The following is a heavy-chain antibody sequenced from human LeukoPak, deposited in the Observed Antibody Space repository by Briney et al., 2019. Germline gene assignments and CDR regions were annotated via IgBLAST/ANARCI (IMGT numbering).Heavy chain of an antibody. D-gene: IGHD3-22*01. CDR1: GGSISSSGSY. Sequence: SETLSLTCTVSGGSISSSGSYWGWIRQPPGKGLEWIGNIYSSGSTYYNPSLKSRVTISVDTSKNQFSLKLSSVTAADTAVYYCARTRRSRTIYYDSSGYYDYWGQGTLVTVSS. V-gene: IGHV4-39*07. J-gene: IGHJ4*02. CDR3: ARTRRSRTIYYDSSGYYDY. CDR2: IYSSGST.